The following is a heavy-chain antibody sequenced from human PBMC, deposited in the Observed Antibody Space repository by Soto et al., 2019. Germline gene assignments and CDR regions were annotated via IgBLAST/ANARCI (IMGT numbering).Heavy chain of an antibody. D-gene: IGHD2-21*02. J-gene: IGHJ4*02. V-gene: IGHV3-23*01. CDR2: ISGSGGST. Sequence: GGSLRLSCAASGFTFSSYAMSWVRQAPGKGLEWVSAISGSGGSTYYADSVKGRFTISRDNSKNTLYLQMNSLIAEDTAVYYWAKGLTVIPNFAYWGQGTRVTFSS. CDR3: AKGLTVIPNFAY. CDR1: GFTFSSYA.